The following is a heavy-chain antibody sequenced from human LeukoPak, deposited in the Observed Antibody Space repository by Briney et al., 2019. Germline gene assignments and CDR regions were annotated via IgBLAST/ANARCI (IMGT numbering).Heavy chain of an antibody. Sequence: KPSETLSLTCTVSGGSISSYYWSWIRQPPGKGLEWIGYIYYSGNTNYNPSLKSRVTISVDTSKNQFSLRLSSVTAADTAVYYCARSYCGGGSCGAFGIWGQGTMVTVSS. CDR3: ARSYCGGGSCGAFGI. CDR2: IYYSGNT. J-gene: IGHJ3*02. V-gene: IGHV4-59*01. CDR1: GGSISSYY. D-gene: IGHD2-15*01.